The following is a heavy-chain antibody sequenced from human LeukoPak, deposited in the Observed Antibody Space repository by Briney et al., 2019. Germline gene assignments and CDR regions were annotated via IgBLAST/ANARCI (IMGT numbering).Heavy chain of an antibody. D-gene: IGHD1-26*01. Sequence: ASVKVSCKASRYTFTSYDINWVRQATGQGLEWMGWMNPSSGNTGYAQKFQGRVTMTRSTSINTAYMELNSLTSEDTAVYYCARSSVGARRRIDYWGQGTLVTVSS. CDR2: MNPSSGNT. V-gene: IGHV1-8*01. J-gene: IGHJ4*02. CDR1: RYTFTSYD. CDR3: ARSSVGARRRIDY.